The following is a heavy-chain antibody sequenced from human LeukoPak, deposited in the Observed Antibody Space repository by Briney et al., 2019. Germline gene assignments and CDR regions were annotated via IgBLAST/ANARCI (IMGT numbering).Heavy chain of an antibody. CDR2: IYYSGST. CDR1: GASISSYY. CDR3: ARRRGDGYADS. V-gene: IGHV4-59*08. Sequence: SETLSLTCTVSGASISSYYWSWTRQPPGMGLEWIGSIYYSGSTNFNPSLKSRVTISVDTSKNQFSLKLRSVTATDTAVYYCARRRGDGYADSWGQGTLVTVSS. J-gene: IGHJ1*01. D-gene: IGHD5-24*01.